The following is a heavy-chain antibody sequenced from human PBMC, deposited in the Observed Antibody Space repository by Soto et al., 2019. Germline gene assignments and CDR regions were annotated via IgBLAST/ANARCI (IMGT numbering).Heavy chain of an antibody. J-gene: IGHJ6*02. Sequence: SETLSLTCTVSGGSISSDHYHWTWIRQPPGKGLEWIGYIHYSGGIYYNPSLQSRVTMSVDTSKNLFSLKLSSVTAADTAVYFCAREDDGGDRDYYGLDVWGQGTTVT. V-gene: IGHV4-30-4*01. CDR2: IHYSGGI. D-gene: IGHD2-21*02. CDR1: GGSISSDHYH. CDR3: AREDDGGDRDYYGLDV.